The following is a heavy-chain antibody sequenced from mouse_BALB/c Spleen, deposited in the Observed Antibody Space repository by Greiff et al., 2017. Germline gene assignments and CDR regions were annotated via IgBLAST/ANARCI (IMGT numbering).Heavy chain of an antibody. Sequence: EVQLVESGGGLVKPGGSLKLSCAASGFAFSSYDMSWVRQTPEKRLEWVAYISSGGGSTYYPDTVKGRFTISRDNAKNTLYLQMSSLKSEDTAMYYCARQAAIYDYDMGVYFDYWGQGTTLTVSS. CDR3: ARQAAIYDYDMGVYFDY. D-gene: IGHD2-4*01. J-gene: IGHJ2*01. CDR1: GFAFSSYD. CDR2: ISSGGGST. V-gene: IGHV5-12-1*01.